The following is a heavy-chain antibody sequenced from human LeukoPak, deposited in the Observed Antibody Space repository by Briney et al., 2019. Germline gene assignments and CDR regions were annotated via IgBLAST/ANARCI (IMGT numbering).Heavy chain of an antibody. CDR3: TSGATNGRAFGI. CDR1: GFTFSDHY. J-gene: IGHJ3*02. CDR2: SRNKANSYST. Sequence: GGSLRLSCAASGFTFSDHYMDWVRQAPGKGLEWVGRSRNKANSYSTEYVASVRGRFTISRDDSKNSLYLLMNSLKTEDTAVYYWTSGATNGRAFGIWGTVTMVTV. D-gene: IGHD5-12*01. V-gene: IGHV3-72*01.